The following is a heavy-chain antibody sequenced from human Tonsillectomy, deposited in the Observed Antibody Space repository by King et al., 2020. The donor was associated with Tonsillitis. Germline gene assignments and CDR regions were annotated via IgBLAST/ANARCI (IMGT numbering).Heavy chain of an antibody. CDR3: ARDRAFSSGWYYWYLDL. Sequence: VQLVESGGGLVQPGGSLRLSCAASGFTFSSYSMNWVRQAPGKGLEWVSYISSTSSAIYYADSVKGRFTISRDNAKNSLYLQMNSLRDEDTAVYYCARDRAFSSGWYYWYLDLWGRGTLVTVSS. CDR2: ISSTSSAI. J-gene: IGHJ2*01. CDR1: GFTFSSYS. V-gene: IGHV3-48*02. D-gene: IGHD6-19*01.